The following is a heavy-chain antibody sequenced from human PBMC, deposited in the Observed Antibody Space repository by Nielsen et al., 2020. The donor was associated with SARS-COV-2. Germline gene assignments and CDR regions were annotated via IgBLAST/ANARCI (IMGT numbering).Heavy chain of an antibody. CDR2: IQSDTEGGTV. CDR3: ARGPVAAYFQH. D-gene: IGHD3-10*01. V-gene: IGHV3-15*01. Sequence: GESLKISCAASGFSFSDAWLSWVRQVPGKGLEWVGRIQSDTEGGTVDYAAPVKGRFTISRDDSKHTLFLQMSSLKTEDTAVYYCARGPVAAYFQHWGQGALVTVSS. J-gene: IGHJ1*01. CDR1: GFSFSDAW.